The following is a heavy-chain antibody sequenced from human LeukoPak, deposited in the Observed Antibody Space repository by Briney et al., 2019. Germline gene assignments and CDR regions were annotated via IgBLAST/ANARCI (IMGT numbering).Heavy chain of an antibody. V-gene: IGHV3-53*01. CDR3: ARGRPNWYFDY. CDR2: IYSGGST. CDR1: DFTVSSNY. J-gene: IGHJ4*02. Sequence: GGSLRLSCAASDFTVSSNYMSWVRQAPGKGLEWVSVIYSGGSTYYADSVKGRFTISRDNSKNTLYLQMNSLRAEDTAVYYCARGRPNWYFDYWGQGTLVTVSS. D-gene: IGHD5-24*01.